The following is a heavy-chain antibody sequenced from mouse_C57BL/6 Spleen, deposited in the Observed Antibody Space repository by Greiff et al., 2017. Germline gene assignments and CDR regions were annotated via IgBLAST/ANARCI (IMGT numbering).Heavy chain of an antibody. J-gene: IGHJ2*01. D-gene: IGHD1-1*01. Sequence: VHVKQSGPVLVKPGASVKMSCKASGYTFTDYYMNWVKQSHGKSLEWIGVINPYNGGTSYNQKFKGKATLTVDKSSSTAYMALNSLTSEDSAVYYCAREEITTVANYFDYWGQGTTLTVSS. V-gene: IGHV1-19*01. CDR3: AREEITTVANYFDY. CDR2: INPYNGGT. CDR1: GYTFTDYY.